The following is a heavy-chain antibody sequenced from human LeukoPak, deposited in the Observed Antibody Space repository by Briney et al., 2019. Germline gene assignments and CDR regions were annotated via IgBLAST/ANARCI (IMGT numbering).Heavy chain of an antibody. V-gene: IGHV1-46*01. D-gene: IGHD6-19*01. CDR2: INPNRGST. CDR3: ARDLKRGYSSGRYSWGTGSSNDY. Sequence: ASVKVSCKASGYTFTSYYMYWVRQAPGQGLEWMGIINPNRGSTSYAQKFQGRVTMTRDMSTSTVYMELSSLRSEDTAVYYCARDLKRGYSSGRYSWGTGSSNDYWGQGTLVTVSS. J-gene: IGHJ4*02. CDR1: GYTFTSYY.